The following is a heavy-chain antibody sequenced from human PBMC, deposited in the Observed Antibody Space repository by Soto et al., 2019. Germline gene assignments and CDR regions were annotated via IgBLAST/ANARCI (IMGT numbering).Heavy chain of an antibody. CDR3: ARPDSSGPKTTEYYYYYGMDV. CDR2: IIPIFGTA. V-gene: IGHV1-69*13. D-gene: IGHD6-19*01. Sequence: ASVKVSCKASGDTFSSYAISWVRQAPGQGLEWMGGIIPIFGTANYAQKFQGRVTITADESTSTAYMELSSLRSEDTAGYYCARPDSSGPKTTEYYYYYGMDVWGQGTTVTVSS. CDR1: GDTFSSYA. J-gene: IGHJ6*02.